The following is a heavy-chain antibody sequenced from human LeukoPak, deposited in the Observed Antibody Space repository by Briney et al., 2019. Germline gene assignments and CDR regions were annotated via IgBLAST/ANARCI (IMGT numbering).Heavy chain of an antibody. CDR3: ARHLVGATNPGWFDP. V-gene: IGHV4-39*01. CDR2: IYYSGST. J-gene: IGHJ5*02. CDR1: GGSISSSSYY. Sequence: SETLSLTCTVSGGSISSSSYYWGWIRQPPGKGLEWIGSIYYSGSTYYNPSLKSRVTMSVDTSKNQFSLKLSSVTAADTAVYYCARHLVGATNPGWFDPWGQGTLVTVSS. D-gene: IGHD1-26*01.